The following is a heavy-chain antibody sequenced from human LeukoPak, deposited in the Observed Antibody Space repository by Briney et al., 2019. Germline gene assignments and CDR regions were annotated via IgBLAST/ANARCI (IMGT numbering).Heavy chain of an antibody. D-gene: IGHD5-18*01. CDR1: GGSFSGYY. Sequence: PSETLSLTCAVYGGSFSGYYWSWIRQPPGKGLEWIGEINHSGSTNYNPSLKSRVTISVDTSKNQFSLKLSSVTAEDTAVYYCARCQRGYSPRAFDIWGQGTMVTVSS. CDR2: INHSGST. CDR3: ARCQRGYSPRAFDI. J-gene: IGHJ3*02. V-gene: IGHV4-34*01.